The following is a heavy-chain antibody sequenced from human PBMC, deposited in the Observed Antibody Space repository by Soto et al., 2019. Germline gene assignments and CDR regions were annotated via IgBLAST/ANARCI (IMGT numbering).Heavy chain of an antibody. Sequence: QVQLQESGPGLVKPSGTLSLTCAVSGGSISSSNWWSWVRQPPGKGLEWIGEIYHSGSTNYNPSRKSRATISVDKSKNQFSLKLSSVTAADTAVYYCARGSDYVWGSAFDYWGQGTLVTVSS. CDR3: ARGSDYVWGSAFDY. CDR2: IYHSGST. CDR1: GGSISSSNW. J-gene: IGHJ4*02. D-gene: IGHD3-16*01. V-gene: IGHV4-4*02.